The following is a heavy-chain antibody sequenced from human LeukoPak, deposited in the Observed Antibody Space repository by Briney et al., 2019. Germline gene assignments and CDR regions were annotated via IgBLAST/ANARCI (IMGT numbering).Heavy chain of an antibody. CDR2: IYYSGST. CDR1: GGSASSGSYY. D-gene: IGHD6-13*01. V-gene: IGHV4-61*01. CDR3: ARASSSWYLFAPDY. J-gene: IGHJ4*02. Sequence: PSETLSLTCTVSGGSASSGSYYWSWIRQPPGKGLEWIGYIYYSGSTNYNPSLKSRVTISVDTSKNQFSLKLSSVTAADTAVYYCARASSSWYLFAPDYWGQGTLVTVSS.